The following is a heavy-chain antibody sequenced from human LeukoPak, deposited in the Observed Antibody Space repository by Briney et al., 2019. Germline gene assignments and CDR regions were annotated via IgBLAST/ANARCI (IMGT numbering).Heavy chain of an antibody. D-gene: IGHD3-16*02. V-gene: IGHV4-39*01. CDR1: GGSISSSSYY. Sequence: SETLSLTCTVSGGSISSSSYYWGWIRQPPGKGLEWIGSIYYSGSTYYNPSLKSRVTISVDTSKNQFSLKLSSVTAADTAVYYCATLARYDYVWGSYHNYYFDYWDQGTLVTVSS. CDR2: IYYSGST. CDR3: ATLARYDYVWGSYHNYYFDY. J-gene: IGHJ4*02.